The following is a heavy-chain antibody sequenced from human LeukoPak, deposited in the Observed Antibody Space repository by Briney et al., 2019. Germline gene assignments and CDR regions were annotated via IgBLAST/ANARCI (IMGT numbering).Heavy chain of an antibody. J-gene: IGHJ1*01. CDR2: IIPIFGTA. Sequence: SVKVSCKASGGTFSSYAISWVRQAPGQGLEWMGGIIPIFGTANYAQKFQGRVTITADESTSTAYMELSSLRSEDTAVHYCARDPENCSSTSCYVHFQHWGQGTLVTVSS. D-gene: IGHD2-2*01. CDR3: ARDPENCSSTSCYVHFQH. CDR1: GGTFSSYA. V-gene: IGHV1-69*13.